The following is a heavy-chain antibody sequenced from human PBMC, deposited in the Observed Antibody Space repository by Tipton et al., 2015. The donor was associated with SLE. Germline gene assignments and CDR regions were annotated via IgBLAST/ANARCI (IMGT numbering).Heavy chain of an antibody. CDR2: IYYSGST. D-gene: IGHD3-3*01. V-gene: IGHV4-59*01. CDR3: ARGGRIAIFGVATDGAFDI. Sequence: TLSLTCTVSGGSISSYYWSWIRQPPGKELEWIGYIYYSGSTNYIPSLKSRVTISVDTSKNQFSLKLSSVTAADTAVYYCARGGRIAIFGVATDGAFDIWGQGTMVTVSS. J-gene: IGHJ3*02. CDR1: GGSISSYY.